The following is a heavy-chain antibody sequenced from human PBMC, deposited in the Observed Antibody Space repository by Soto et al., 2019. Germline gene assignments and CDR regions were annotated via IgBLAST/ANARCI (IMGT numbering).Heavy chain of an antibody. CDR2: ISGSDGKT. Sequence: DVQLSESGGGLVQSGGSRRLSCAASGFSFSSYAMSWVRQAPGKGLEWVSTISGSDGKTYYADSVKGRFSISRDTSKNTLYLQMNSLRVDDTAVYYCAKWSYLDYWGQGTRVTVSS. D-gene: IGHD3-3*01. V-gene: IGHV3-23*01. J-gene: IGHJ4*02. CDR3: AKWSYLDY. CDR1: GFSFSSYA.